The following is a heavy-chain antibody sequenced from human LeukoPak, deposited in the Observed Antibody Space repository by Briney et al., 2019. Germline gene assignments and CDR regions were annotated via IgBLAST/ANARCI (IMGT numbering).Heavy chain of an antibody. V-gene: IGHV3-23*01. CDR3: AKPEELYSNYGFDY. CDR2: ISGSGGDT. CDR1: GFTFSNFP. J-gene: IGHJ4*02. D-gene: IGHD4-11*01. Sequence: RPGGSLRLSCAASGFTFSNFPMTWVRQAPGKGLEAFSSISGSGGDTYYKDSVKGRFTISRDNSKNTLYLQMNSLRAEDTAVYYCAKPEELYSNYGFDYWGQGTLVTVSS.